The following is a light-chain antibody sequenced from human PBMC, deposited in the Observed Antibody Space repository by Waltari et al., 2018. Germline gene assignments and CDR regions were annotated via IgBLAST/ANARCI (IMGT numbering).Light chain of an antibody. J-gene: IGKJ1*01. Sequence: VLTQSPATLSSAPGERATLPCRASQRVDDYMAWYQQKPGQSPRLLIYDSSNRATGIPIRFSGSGFGTDFTLTISSLEPDDFAHYYCQQRRNWPPTFGQGTKVEIK. CDR2: DSS. V-gene: IGKV3-11*01. CDR1: QRVDDY. CDR3: QQRRNWPPT.